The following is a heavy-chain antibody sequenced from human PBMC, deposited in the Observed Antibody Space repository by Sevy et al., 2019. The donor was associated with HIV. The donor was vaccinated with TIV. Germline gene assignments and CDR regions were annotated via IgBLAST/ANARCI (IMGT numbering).Heavy chain of an antibody. D-gene: IGHD3-10*01. CDR2: IKSKTDGGTT. J-gene: IGHJ5*02. CDR1: GFTFSNAW. CDR3: TTDPIPYYGSGSYYTTWFDP. Sequence: GGSLRLSCAASGFTFSNAWMSWVRQAPGKGLEWVGRIKSKTDGGTTDYAAPGKGRFTISKDDSKNTQYLQMNSLKTEDTAVYYCTTDPIPYYGSGSYYTTWFDPWGQGTLVTVSS. V-gene: IGHV3-15*01.